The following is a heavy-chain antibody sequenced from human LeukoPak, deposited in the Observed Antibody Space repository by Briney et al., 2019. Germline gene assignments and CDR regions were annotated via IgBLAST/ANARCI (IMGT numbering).Heavy chain of an antibody. CDR1: GFTFDDYA. Sequence: GGSLRLSCAASGFTFDDYAIYWVRQAPGKGLEWVSGIDWKNDIIGYADSVRGRFTIPRDNAKNSLYLQMNSLSAEDTAFYYCAKGGYSRGWSYVDVWGQGTTVTVSS. V-gene: IGHV3-9*01. CDR2: IDWKNDII. CDR3: AKGGYSRGWSYVDV. J-gene: IGHJ6*02. D-gene: IGHD6-19*01.